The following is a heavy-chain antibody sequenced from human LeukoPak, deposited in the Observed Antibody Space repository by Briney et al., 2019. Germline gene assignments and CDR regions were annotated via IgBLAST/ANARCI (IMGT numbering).Heavy chain of an antibody. CDR2: IYSDGSST. CDR3: TRDLMDYDVSTGLHHYYMDV. D-gene: IGHD3-9*01. J-gene: IGHJ6*02. CDR1: GFSFSSYW. V-gene: IGHV3-74*01. Sequence: GGSLRLSCEASGFSFSSYWMHWVRQAPGKGLVWVSRIYSDGSSTTYADSVKGRFTISRDNAKNTLYLPMNTLRVEDTAVYYCTRDLMDYDVSTGLHHYYMDVWGQGTTVTVSS.